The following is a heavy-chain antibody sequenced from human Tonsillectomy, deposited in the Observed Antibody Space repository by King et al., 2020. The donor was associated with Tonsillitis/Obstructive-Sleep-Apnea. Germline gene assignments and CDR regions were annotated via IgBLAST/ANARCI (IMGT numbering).Heavy chain of an antibody. Sequence: QLVQSGAEVKKPGESLKISCKGSGYSFTNYWIGWVRQMPGKGLEWMGIIYPDDSNTRYSPSFQGQLTISADKSISTAFLQWSSLKASDTAMFYCARRAPPGVGYGDYRDAFDILGQGKMVPGSS. D-gene: IGHD4-17*01. V-gene: IGHV5-51*03. CDR1: GYSFTNYW. CDR2: IYPDDSNT. J-gene: IGHJ3*02. CDR3: ARRAPPGVGYGDYRDAFDI.